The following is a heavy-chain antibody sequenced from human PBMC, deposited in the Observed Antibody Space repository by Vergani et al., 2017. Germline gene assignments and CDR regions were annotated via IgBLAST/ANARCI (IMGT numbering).Heavy chain of an antibody. D-gene: IGHD2-2*01. CDR2: INPNSGGT. CDR3: ARVGTSSNRDYFDF. J-gene: IGHJ4*02. CDR1: GYTFTDYF. V-gene: IGHV1-2*02. Sequence: QVQLVQSGAEVKKPGASVKVSCKASGYTFTDYFMHWVRQAPGQGLELMGWINPNSGGTNYAQQFQGRVTMTRDTSISTAYMELTNLRSDDPAVYYCARVGTSSNRDYFDFWGQGTLVTVSS.